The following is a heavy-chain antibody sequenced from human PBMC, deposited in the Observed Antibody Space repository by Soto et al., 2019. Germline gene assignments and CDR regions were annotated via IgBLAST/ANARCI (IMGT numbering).Heavy chain of an antibody. CDR2: INHSGST. CDR3: ARPTRQWLGLRYYYGMDV. J-gene: IGHJ6*02. V-gene: IGHV4-34*01. Sequence: PFQMMSDTWAVDEGSSVGYYWSWISKHPGKGLEWIGEINHSGSTNYNPSLKSRVTISVDTSKNQFSLKLSSVTAADTAVYYCARPTRQWLGLRYYYGMDVWGQGTTVTVSS. CDR1: EGSSVGYY. D-gene: IGHD6-19*01.